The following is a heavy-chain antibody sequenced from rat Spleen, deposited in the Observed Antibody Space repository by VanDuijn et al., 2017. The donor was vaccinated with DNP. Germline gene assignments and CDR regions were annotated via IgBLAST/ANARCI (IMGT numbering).Heavy chain of an antibody. CDR2: IIYDGGRT. Sequence: EVQLVESGGGLVQPGRSLKLSCAASGFTFSDYNMAWVRQAPKKGLEWVGTIIYDGGRTYYRDSLKGRFTISRDNAKSSLYMQMDSLRSEDTATYYCATSSYYGYDYGFGYWGQGTLVTVSS. D-gene: IGHD1-7*01. CDR1: GFTFSDYN. V-gene: IGHV5S10*01. CDR3: ATSSYYGYDYGFGY. J-gene: IGHJ3*01.